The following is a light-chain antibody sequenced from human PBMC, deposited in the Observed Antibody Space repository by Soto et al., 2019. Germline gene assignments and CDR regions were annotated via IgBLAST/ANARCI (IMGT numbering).Light chain of an antibody. Sequence: IGMTRAGDAMSVSRGERDTINCKSSQSVLYSSNYKNYLAWYQQKPGQSPKLLIYWASTRESGVPDRFSGSGSGTYFTRTRRSLQAVYGLVISGEPYYRSLTFGGGTKVDIK. CDR1: QSVLYSSNYKNY. J-gene: IGKJ4*01. CDR3: EPYYRSLT. V-gene: IGKV4-1*01. CDR2: WAS.